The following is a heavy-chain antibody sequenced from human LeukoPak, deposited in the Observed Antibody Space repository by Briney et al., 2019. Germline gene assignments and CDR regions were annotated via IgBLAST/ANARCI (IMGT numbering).Heavy chain of an antibody. J-gene: IGHJ4*02. D-gene: IGHD1-14*01. CDR1: GFTFSTYW. Sequence: GGSLRLSCVGSGFTFSTYWMHWVRQVPGKGLVCVSSMKYDWTYTKYADSVKGRFTISRDNTKNTLYLQMNSLRAEDTAVYYCARPDNLDYWGQGTLVTVSS. V-gene: IGHV3-74*01. CDR3: ARPDNLDY. CDR2: MKYDWTYT.